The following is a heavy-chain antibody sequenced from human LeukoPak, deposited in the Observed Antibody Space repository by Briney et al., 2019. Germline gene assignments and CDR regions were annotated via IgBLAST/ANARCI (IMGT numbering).Heavy chain of an antibody. CDR3: ARAVGVGRGTYFDL. D-gene: IGHD2-8*01. CDR1: GYSISSGNW. CDR2: IYHSGST. Sequence: SETLSLTCAVSGYSISSGNWWGWIRQPPGKGLEWIGYIYHSGSTYYNPSPKSRVTISVDTSKNQFSLKLRSVTAADTAVYYCARAVGVGRGTYFDLWGRGTLVTVSS. V-gene: IGHV4-28*03. J-gene: IGHJ2*01.